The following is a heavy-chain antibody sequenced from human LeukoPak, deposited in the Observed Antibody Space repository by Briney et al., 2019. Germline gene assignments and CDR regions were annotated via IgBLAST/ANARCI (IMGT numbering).Heavy chain of an antibody. V-gene: IGHV3-74*01. CDR2: ISADGSVT. Sequence: GGSLRLSCADSGFTFSRYWMHWVRLTPGKGLVWVSCISADGSVTRYADSVKGRFTISRGNTKSTLYLQMHSLRAEDTAVYYCATAGGDGSRMGFDPWGQGTLVTVSS. J-gene: IGHJ5*02. CDR1: GFTFSRYW. D-gene: IGHD2-15*01. CDR3: ATAGGDGSRMGFDP.